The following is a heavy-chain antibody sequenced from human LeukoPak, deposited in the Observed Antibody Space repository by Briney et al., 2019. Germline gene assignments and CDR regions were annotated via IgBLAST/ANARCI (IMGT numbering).Heavy chain of an antibody. V-gene: IGHV4-4*02. CDR2: IYHSGST. D-gene: IGHD3-10*01. J-gene: IGHJ4*02. CDR3: ARGQITMVRGVQRFDY. CDR1: GGSISSSNW. Sequence: SETLSLTCAVSGGSISSSNWWSWVRQPPGKGLEWIGEIYHSGSTNYNPSLKSRVTISVDTSKNQFSLKLSSVTAADTAVYYCARGQITMVRGVQRFDYWGQGTLVTVSS.